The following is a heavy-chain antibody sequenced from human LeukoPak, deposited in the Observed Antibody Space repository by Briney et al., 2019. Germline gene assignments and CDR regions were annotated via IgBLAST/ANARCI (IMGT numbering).Heavy chain of an antibody. CDR1: GGSISSSNW. Sequence: SGTLSLTCAVSGGSISSSNWWSWVRQPPGKGLEWIGEIYHSGSTNYNPSLKSRVTISVDKSKNQFSLKLSSVTAADTAVYYCARAGQGHCTSASCYLSLDYWGQGTLVTVSS. D-gene: IGHD2-2*01. J-gene: IGHJ4*02. V-gene: IGHV4-4*02. CDR2: IYHSGST. CDR3: ARAGQGHCTSASCYLSLDY.